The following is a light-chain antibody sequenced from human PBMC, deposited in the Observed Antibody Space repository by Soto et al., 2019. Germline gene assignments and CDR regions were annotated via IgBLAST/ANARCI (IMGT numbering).Light chain of an antibody. CDR1: QSVGSN. J-gene: IGKJ4*01. V-gene: IGKV3-15*01. CDR2: GAS. Sequence: EIVMTQSPATLSVSPGERATLSCRASQSVGSNSAWYQQKPGQAPRLLIYGASTRATGIPARYSGSGSGTEFTPTISSLQSEDFAVYYCQQYNNWPLTFGGGTKVEIK. CDR3: QQYNNWPLT.